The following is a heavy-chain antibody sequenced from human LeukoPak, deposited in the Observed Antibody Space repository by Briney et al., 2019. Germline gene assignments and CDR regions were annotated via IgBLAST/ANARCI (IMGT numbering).Heavy chain of an antibody. CDR2: IHHSGTT. Sequence: SETLSLTCAVYGGSFSGSFSDYYWTCLRQTPGKGLEWIGEIHHSGTTNYHPSLKSRVTISVATSKNQFSLKLNSLTAADTAVYYCATFRWGVGFEYWGQGTLATVSS. J-gene: IGHJ4*02. D-gene: IGHD3-16*01. V-gene: IGHV4-34*01. CDR1: GGSFSGSFSDYY. CDR3: ATFRWGVGFEY.